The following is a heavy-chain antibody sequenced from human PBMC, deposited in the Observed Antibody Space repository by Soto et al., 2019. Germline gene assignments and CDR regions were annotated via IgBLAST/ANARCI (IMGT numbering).Heavy chain of an antibody. CDR2: ISYSGST. CDR1: GGSVSSGGYL. V-gene: IGHV4-61*03. CDR3: ARAPYSSGWPDS. D-gene: IGHD6-19*01. Sequence: QVQLQESGPGLVKPSETLSLTCTVSGGSVSSGGYLWSWIRQPPGKGLEWIGYISYSGSTKYNPSLESRVTISVDTSNKNFSLKLASVTAADTAVYYCARAPYSSGWPDSWCQGTLVTVSS. J-gene: IGHJ4*02.